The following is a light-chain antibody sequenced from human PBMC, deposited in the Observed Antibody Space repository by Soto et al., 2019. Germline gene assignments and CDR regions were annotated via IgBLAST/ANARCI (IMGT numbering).Light chain of an antibody. J-gene: IGKJ5*01. CDR1: QSVSSSY. V-gene: IGKV3-20*01. CDR3: QHFGGTTFT. CDR2: GAS. Sequence: EIVMTQSPATLSVSPGERATLSCTASQSVSSSYIAWYQQRPGQTPSLLIYGASTRATGIPDRFSGSGSGTHFTLTISRLEPGDFAVYYCQHFGGTTFTFGQGTRLEIK.